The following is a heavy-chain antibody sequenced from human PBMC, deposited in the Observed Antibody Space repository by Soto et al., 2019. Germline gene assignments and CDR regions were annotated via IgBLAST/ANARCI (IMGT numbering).Heavy chain of an antibody. V-gene: IGHV1-69*13. D-gene: IGHD1-1*01. CDR2: IIPIFGTA. CDR1: GGTFSSYA. J-gene: IGHJ5*02. Sequence: SVKVSSKASGGTFSSYAISGVRQAPGQGLEWMGGIIPIFGTANYAQKFQGRVTITADESTSTAYMELSSLRSEDTAVYYCASGNRESARRNWFDPWGQGTLVTVSS. CDR3: ASGNRESARRNWFDP.